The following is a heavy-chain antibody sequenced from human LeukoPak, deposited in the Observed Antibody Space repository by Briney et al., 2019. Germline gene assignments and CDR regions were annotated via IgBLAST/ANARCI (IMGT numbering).Heavy chain of an antibody. CDR2: IDHSGST. V-gene: IGHV4-34*01. CDR1: GGSFSGYY. D-gene: IGHD6-19*01. J-gene: IGHJ4*02. Sequence: SETLSLTCAVFGGSFSGYYWSWNRQPPGKGLEWIGEIDHSGSTNYNPSMKSRVTMSVDTSKSQLSLKVTSVTAADTAVYYCARRRSSGWYYFDYWGQGTLVTVSS. CDR3: ARRRSSGWYYFDY.